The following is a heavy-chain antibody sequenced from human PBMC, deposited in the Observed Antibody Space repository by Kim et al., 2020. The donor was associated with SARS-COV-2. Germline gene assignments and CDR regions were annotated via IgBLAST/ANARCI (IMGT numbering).Heavy chain of an antibody. CDR3: ARGGRIAGTTKRNTAADYYGMDV. CDR2: INPNSGGT. Sequence: ASVKVSCKASGYTFTGYYMHWVRQAPGQGLEWMGRINPNSGGTNYAQKFQGRVTMTRDTSISTAYMELSRLRSDDTAVYYCARGGRIAGTTKRNTAADYYGMDVWGQGTTVTVSS. V-gene: IGHV1-2*06. D-gene: IGHD1-7*01. J-gene: IGHJ6*02. CDR1: GYTFTGYY.